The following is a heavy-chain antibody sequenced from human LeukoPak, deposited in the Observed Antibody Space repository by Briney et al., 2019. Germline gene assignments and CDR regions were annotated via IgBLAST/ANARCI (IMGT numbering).Heavy chain of an antibody. D-gene: IGHD3-10*01. Sequence: SETLSLTCFVSGGSISGHYWSWIRQPAGKGLEWIGRFYTSGSPSYNPSLKSRVTMSVDTSRNQFSLKLTSVTAADTALYYCAVWSSTDLQWNDPFDIWGQGTMVTVSS. CDR2: FYTSGSP. V-gene: IGHV4-4*07. CDR3: AVWSSTDLQWNDPFDI. J-gene: IGHJ3*02. CDR1: GGSISGHY.